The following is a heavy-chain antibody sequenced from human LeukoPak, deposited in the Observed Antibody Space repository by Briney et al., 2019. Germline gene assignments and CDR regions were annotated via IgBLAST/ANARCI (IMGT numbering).Heavy chain of an antibody. CDR2: IYYSGST. V-gene: IGHV4-59*01. Sequence: SETLSLTCTVSGGSISSYYWSWIRQRPGKGLEWIGYIYYSGSTNYNPSFKSRVTISVDTSKNQFSLKLSSVTAADTAVYYCARGQSTVLWFGELSPPYYFDYWGKGTLVTVSS. D-gene: IGHD3-10*01. CDR1: GGSISSYY. J-gene: IGHJ4*02. CDR3: ARGQSTVLWFGELSPPYYFDY.